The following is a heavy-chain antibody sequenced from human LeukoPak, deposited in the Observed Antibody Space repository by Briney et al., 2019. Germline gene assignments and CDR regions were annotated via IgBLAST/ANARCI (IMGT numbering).Heavy chain of an antibody. CDR2: IKSKTDGGTT. Sequence: GGSLRLSCAASGFTFSNAWMSWVRQAPGKGLEWVGRIKSKTDGGTTDYAAPVKGRFTISRDDSKNTLYLQMNSLKTEDTAVYYCTRLSCGGDCYHYWGQGTLVTVSS. V-gene: IGHV3-15*01. J-gene: IGHJ4*02. CDR1: GFTFSNAW. D-gene: IGHD2-21*02. CDR3: TRLSCGGDCYHY.